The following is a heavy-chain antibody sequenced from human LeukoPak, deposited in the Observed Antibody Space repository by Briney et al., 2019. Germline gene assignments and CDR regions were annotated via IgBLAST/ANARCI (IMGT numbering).Heavy chain of an antibody. D-gene: IGHD1-26*01. CDR1: GLTFSSHW. CDR3: AKDRTVGASYWYFDL. J-gene: IGHJ2*01. CDR2: ITNDGSST. Sequence: GGSLRLSCAASGLTFSSHWMHWVRQAPGKGLVWVSRITNDGSSTTYADSVKGRFTISRDSSKNTLFLHMNTLRAEDTAIYYCAKDRTVGASYWYFDLWGRGTLVTVSS. V-gene: IGHV3-74*01.